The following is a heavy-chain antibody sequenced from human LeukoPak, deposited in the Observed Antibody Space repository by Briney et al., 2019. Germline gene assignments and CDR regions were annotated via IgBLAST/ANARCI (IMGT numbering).Heavy chain of an antibody. CDR2: IKQDGSEK. CDR3: ARDARIVVVPAAMGIGGYYYYYGMDV. D-gene: IGHD2-2*01. CDR1: GFTFSSDW. J-gene: IGHJ6*02. Sequence: GGSLRLSCVASGFTFSSDWMHWVRQAPGKGLEWVANIKQDGSEKYYVDSVKGRFTISGDNAKNSLYLQMNSLRAEDTAVYYCARDARIVVVPAAMGIGGYYYYYGMDVWGQGTTVTVSS. V-gene: IGHV3-7*03.